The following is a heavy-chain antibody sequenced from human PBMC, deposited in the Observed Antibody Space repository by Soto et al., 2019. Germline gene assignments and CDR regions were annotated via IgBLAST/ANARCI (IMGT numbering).Heavy chain of an antibody. CDR2: IIPIFGTA. V-gene: IGHV1-69*13. D-gene: IGHD3-3*01. J-gene: IGHJ6*02. Sequence: GASVKVSCKASGGTFSSYAISWVRQAPGQGLEWMGGIIPIFGTANYAQKFQGRVTITADESTSTAYMELSSLRSEDTAVYYCARDPSLSDFWSGPYYYYGMDVWGQGTTVTVSS. CDR3: ARDPSLSDFWSGPYYYYGMDV. CDR1: GGTFSSYA.